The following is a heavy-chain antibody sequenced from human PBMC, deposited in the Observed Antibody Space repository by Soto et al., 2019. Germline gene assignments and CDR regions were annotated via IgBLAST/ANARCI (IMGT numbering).Heavy chain of an antibody. V-gene: IGHV3-49*03. CDR3: ARGMGDYWSGYYPSYFDS. Sequence: EGQLVASGGGLVQPGRPLRLSCTASGVTFGDNSVNWFRQAPGKGLEWLGYIRSKPYGETTEFAASIQDRFTLSRDDSKGIAYLEMSGLKSEDTALYYCARGMGDYWSGYYPSYFDSWGQGTLVAVSS. D-gene: IGHD3-3*01. CDR1: GVTFGDNS. CDR2: IRSKPYGETT. J-gene: IGHJ4*02.